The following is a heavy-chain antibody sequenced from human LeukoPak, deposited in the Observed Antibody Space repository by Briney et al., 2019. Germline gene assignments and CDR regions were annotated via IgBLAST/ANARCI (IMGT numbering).Heavy chain of an antibody. CDR1: GGSISSGGYS. Sequence: PSETLSLTCAVSGGSISSGGYSWSWIRQPPGKGLGWIGYIYHSGSTYYNPSLKSRVTISVDRSKNQFSLKLSSVTAADTAVYYCARATGINWFDPWGQGTLVTVSS. CDR3: ARATGINWFDP. J-gene: IGHJ5*02. CDR2: IYHSGST. D-gene: IGHD1-1*01. V-gene: IGHV4-30-2*01.